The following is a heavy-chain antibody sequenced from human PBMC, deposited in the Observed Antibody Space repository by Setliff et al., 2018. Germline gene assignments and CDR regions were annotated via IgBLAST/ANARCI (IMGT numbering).Heavy chain of an antibody. CDR1: GFTFFSYT. CDR2: ITDDGGTT. CDR3: AKSSGSSSSTNLEY. D-gene: IGHD6-6*01. J-gene: IGHJ4*02. V-gene: IGHV3-23*01. Sequence: PGGSLRLSCTTSGFTFFSYTMNRVRQAPGKGLEWVSAITDDGGTTHYAGSVKGRFTIARDNSNSTLYLQMNSLRVEDTALYYCAKSSGSSSSTNLEYLGPGTLVTVSS.